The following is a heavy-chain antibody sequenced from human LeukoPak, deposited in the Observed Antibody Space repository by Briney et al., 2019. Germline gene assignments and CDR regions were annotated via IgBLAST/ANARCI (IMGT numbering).Heavy chain of an antibody. CDR1: GGSISSGGYY. CDR2: IYYSGST. D-gene: IGHD6-13*01. V-gene: IGHV4-31*03. Sequence: SETLSLTCTVSGGSISSGGYYWSWIRQHPGKGLEWIGYIYYSGSTYYNPSLKSRVTISVDTSKNQFSLKLSSVTAADTAVYYCATKPGYSSSWYDYWGQGTLVTVSS. J-gene: IGHJ4*02. CDR3: ATKPGYSSSWYDY.